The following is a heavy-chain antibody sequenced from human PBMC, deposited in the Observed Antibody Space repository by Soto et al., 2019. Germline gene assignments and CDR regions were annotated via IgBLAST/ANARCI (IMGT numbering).Heavy chain of an antibody. V-gene: IGHV3-33*06. Sequence: GGSLRLSCAASGFTFSSYGMHWVRQAPGKGLEWVAVIWSDGSNKYYADSVKGRFTISRDNSKNTLYLQMNTLRAEDTAVYYCAKEFWSGPFDYWGQGTLVTVSS. CDR2: IWSDGSNK. D-gene: IGHD3-3*01. CDR3: AKEFWSGPFDY. CDR1: GFTFSSYG. J-gene: IGHJ4*02.